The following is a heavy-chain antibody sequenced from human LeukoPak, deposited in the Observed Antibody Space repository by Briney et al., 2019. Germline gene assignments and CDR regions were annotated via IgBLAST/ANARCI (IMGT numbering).Heavy chain of an antibody. D-gene: IGHD1-26*01. CDR1: GGSFSGYY. Sequence: SETLSLTCAVYGGSFSGYYWSWIRQPPGKGLEWIGEINHSGSTNYNPSLKSRVTISVDTSKNQFSLKLSSVTAADTAVYYCARVGSPMDVWGKGTTVTISS. V-gene: IGHV4-34*01. J-gene: IGHJ6*03. CDR2: INHSGST. CDR3: ARVGSPMDV.